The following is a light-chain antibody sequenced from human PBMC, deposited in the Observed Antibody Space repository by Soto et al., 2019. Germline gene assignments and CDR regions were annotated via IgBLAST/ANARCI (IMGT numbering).Light chain of an antibody. V-gene: IGKV4-1*01. CDR2: CAS. CDR3: QQYYTTPYT. Sequence: DIVMTQSPDSLAVSLGETATINCKSSQSVLYSSNNKKYLAWYQQKPGQPPKLLIYCASTRESGVPDRFSGSGSGTDFTLTISSLQAEDVAVYYCQQYYTTPYTFGQGTKLEIK. J-gene: IGKJ2*01. CDR1: QSVLYSSNNKKY.